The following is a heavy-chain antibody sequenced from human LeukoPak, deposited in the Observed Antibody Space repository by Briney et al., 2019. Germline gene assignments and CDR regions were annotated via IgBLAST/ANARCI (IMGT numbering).Heavy chain of an antibody. CDR1: GGSISSGSYY. D-gene: IGHD2-8*02. V-gene: IGHV4-61*02. J-gene: IGHJ4*02. CDR2: IYTSGST. CDR3: ARERITGFDY. Sequence: PSQTLSLTCTVSGGSISSGSYYWSWIRQPAGKGPEWIGRIYTSGSTNYNPSLKSRVTISVDTSKNQFSLKLSSVTAADTAVYYCARERITGFDYWGQGTLVTVSS.